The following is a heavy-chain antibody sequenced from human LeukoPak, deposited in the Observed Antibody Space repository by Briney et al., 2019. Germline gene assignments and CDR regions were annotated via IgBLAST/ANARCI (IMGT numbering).Heavy chain of an antibody. J-gene: IGHJ1*01. D-gene: IGHD4-17*01. CDR3: AYSPIRYGDYADEYIQH. Sequence: GGSLRLSCAASGFTFDDYAMHWVRQAPGKGLEWVSDIRWNSGSIGYADSVKGRFTISRDNAKNSLYLQMNSLKADDMALYYCAYSPIRYGDYADEYIQHWGQGTPVTASS. V-gene: IGHV3-9*03. CDR2: IRWNSGSI. CDR1: GFTFDDYA.